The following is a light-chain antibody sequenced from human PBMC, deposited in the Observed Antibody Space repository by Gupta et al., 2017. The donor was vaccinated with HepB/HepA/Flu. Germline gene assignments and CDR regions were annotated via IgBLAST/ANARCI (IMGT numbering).Light chain of an antibody. CDR2: GAS. V-gene: IGKV3-20*01. CDR3: QQYANSPT. CDR1: RTVTTNY. J-gene: IGKJ1*01. Sequence: EIVLTQSPGTVSLSPGEGATLSCRASRTVTTNYLAWYLQKPGQAPRLLIYGASNRATGIPDRFSGSGSGTAFTLTISGLEPEDFAVYFCQQYANSPTFGQGTRVDIK.